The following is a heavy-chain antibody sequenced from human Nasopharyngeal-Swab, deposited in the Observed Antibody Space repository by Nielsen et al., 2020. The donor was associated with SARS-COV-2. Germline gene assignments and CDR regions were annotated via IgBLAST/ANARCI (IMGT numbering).Heavy chain of an antibody. CDR3: AKERVEQGAFDI. CDR2: ISGSGGST. V-gene: IGHV3-23*01. J-gene: IGHJ3*02. D-gene: IGHD1/OR15-1a*01. Sequence: GESLKISCAASGFTFSSYAMNWVRQAPGKGLEWVSGISGSGGSTYYADSVKGQFTISRDNSKNTLYLQMNSLRAEDTAVYYCAKERVEQGAFDIWGQGTMVTVSS. CDR1: GFTFSSYA.